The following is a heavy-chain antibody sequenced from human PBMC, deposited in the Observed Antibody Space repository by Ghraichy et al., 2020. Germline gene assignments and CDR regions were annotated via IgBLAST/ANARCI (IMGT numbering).Heavy chain of an antibody. Sequence: GGSLRLSCTTSGLTFSTAWMSWVRQAPGKGLEWVGRIKRHSHAAAAEYAASVKGRFIISRDDSKDTVHLQMNSLKIEDTALYYCTTDLGNTWYSFSYDYWGQGTLVTVSS. J-gene: IGHJ4*02. CDR1: GLTFSTAW. V-gene: IGHV3-15*01. CDR2: IKRHSHAAAA. D-gene: IGHD6-13*01. CDR3: TTDLGNTWYSFSYDY.